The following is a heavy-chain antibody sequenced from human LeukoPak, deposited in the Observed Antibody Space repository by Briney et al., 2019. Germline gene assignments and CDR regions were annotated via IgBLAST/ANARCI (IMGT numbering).Heavy chain of an antibody. CDR1: GGSISSGSYY. CDR2: IYTSGST. J-gene: IGHJ3*02. V-gene: IGHV4-61*02. D-gene: IGHD5-12*01. CDR3: ARDGLRDPDAFDI. Sequence: PSQTLSLTCTVPGGSISSGSYYWSWIRQPAGKGLEWIGRIYTSGSTNYNPSLKSRVTISVDTSKNQFSLKLSSVTAADTAVYYCARDGLRDPDAFDIWGQGTMVTVSS.